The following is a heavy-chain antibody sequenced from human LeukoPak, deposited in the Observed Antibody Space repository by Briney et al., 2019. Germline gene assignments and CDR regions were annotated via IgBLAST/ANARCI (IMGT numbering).Heavy chain of an antibody. Sequence: GGSLRLSCTASGFTFGDYAMSWFRQPPGKGLEWVGFIRSKAYGGTTEYAASVKGRFTISRDDSKSIAYLQMNSLKTEDTAVYYCTRVSRVRFLEWLSTDFDYWGQGTLVTVSS. J-gene: IGHJ4*02. D-gene: IGHD3-3*01. V-gene: IGHV3-49*03. CDR3: TRVSRVRFLEWLSTDFDY. CDR2: IRSKAYGGTT. CDR1: GFTFGDYA.